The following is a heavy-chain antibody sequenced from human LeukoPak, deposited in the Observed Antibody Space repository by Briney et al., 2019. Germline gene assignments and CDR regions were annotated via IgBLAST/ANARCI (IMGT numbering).Heavy chain of an antibody. CDR3: ARDQEAGPTAAGDY. D-gene: IGHD6-13*01. J-gene: IGHJ4*02. V-gene: IGHV1-69*04. CDR1: GYTFTSYG. Sequence: GASVKVSCKASGYTFTSYGISWVRQAPGQGLEWMGRIIPILGIANYAQKFQGRVTITADKSTSTAYMELRSLRSDDTAVYYCARDQEAGPTAAGDYWGQGTLVTVSS. CDR2: IIPILGIA.